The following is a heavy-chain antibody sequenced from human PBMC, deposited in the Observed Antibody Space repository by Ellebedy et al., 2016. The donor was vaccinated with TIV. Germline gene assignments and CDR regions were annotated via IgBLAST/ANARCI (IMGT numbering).Heavy chain of an antibody. CDR1: GGTFSSYA. D-gene: IGHD2-15*01. CDR2: IIPIFGTA. V-gene: IGHV1-69*13. CDR3: ARAGYCSGGSCYSLTTDY. J-gene: IGHJ4*02. Sequence: AASVKVSCKASGGTFSSYAISWARQAPGQGLEWMGGIIPIFGTANYAQKFQGRVTITADESTSTAYMELSSLRSEDTAVYYCARAGYCSGGSCYSLTTDYWGQGTLVTVSS.